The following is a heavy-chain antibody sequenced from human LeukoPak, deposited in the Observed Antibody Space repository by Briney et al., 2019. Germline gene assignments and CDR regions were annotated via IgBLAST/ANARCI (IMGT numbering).Heavy chain of an antibody. D-gene: IGHD6-19*01. CDR2: IWYDGSNK. V-gene: IGHV3-33*01. J-gene: IGHJ3*02. Sequence: PGGSLILSCAASGFTFSSYGMHWVRQAPGKGLEWVAVIWYDGSNKYYADSVKGRFTISRDNSKNTLYLQMNSLRAEDTAVYYCARDRGIAVAIDAFDIWGQGTIVTASS. CDR1: GFTFSSYG. CDR3: ARDRGIAVAIDAFDI.